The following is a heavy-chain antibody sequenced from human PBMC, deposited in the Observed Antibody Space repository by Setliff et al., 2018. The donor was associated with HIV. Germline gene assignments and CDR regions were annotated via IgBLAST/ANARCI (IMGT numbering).Heavy chain of an antibody. D-gene: IGHD3-10*01. CDR2: IYTSGST. CDR1: GGSFSSGIYY. V-gene: IGHV4-61*02. CDR3: ARVSMVRGVIHYYNYGMDV. Sequence: SETLSLTCTVSGGSFSSGIYYWSWIRQPAGKGLEWIGRIYTSGSTNYNPSLKSRVTISIDTSKNQFSLKLSSVTAADTALYYCARVSMVRGVIHYYNYGMDVWGQGTTVTVSS. J-gene: IGHJ6*02.